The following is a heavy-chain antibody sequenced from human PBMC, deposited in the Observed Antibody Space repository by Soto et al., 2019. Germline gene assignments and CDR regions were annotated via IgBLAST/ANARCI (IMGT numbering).Heavy chain of an antibody. V-gene: IGHV4-31*03. D-gene: IGHD3-3*01. J-gene: IGHJ5*02. CDR2: IYYSRST. CDR1: GGSISSGDYY. Sequence: QVQLQESGPGLVKPSQTLSLTCTVSGGSISSGDYYWSWIRQHPGKGLEWIGYIYYSRSTYYNPSLNSRVNISVHTSKNQFSLKLSSVTAADTAVYYCARWWSGSRQGFDPWGQGTLVTVSS. CDR3: ARWWSGSRQGFDP.